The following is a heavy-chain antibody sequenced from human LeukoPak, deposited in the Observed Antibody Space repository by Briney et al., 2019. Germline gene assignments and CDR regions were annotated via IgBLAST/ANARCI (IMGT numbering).Heavy chain of an antibody. D-gene: IGHD2-15*01. J-gene: IGHJ4*02. CDR1: GGSISSNY. CDR2: IYHSGST. V-gene: IGHV4-59*01. Sequence: SETLSLTCTVSGGSISSNYWSWIRQPPGKGLEWIGYIYHSGSTSYNPSLKSRVTIAVDTSKNQFSLKLSSVTAADTAVYYCARGACSGGSCFLGWGQGTLVTVSS. CDR3: ARGACSGGSCFLG.